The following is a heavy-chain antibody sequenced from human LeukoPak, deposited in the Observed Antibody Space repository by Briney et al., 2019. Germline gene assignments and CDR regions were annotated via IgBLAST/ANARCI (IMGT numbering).Heavy chain of an antibody. CDR1: GGSISSSSYY. J-gene: IGHJ4*02. Sequence: SETLSLTCTVSGGSISSSSYYWGWIRQPPGKGLEWIGSIYYSGSTYYNPSLKSRVTISVDTSKSQFSLKLSSVTAADTAVYCCAGLETYYYDSSGPYWGQGTLVTVSS. D-gene: IGHD3-22*01. CDR3: AGLETYYYDSSGPY. V-gene: IGHV4-39*01. CDR2: IYYSGST.